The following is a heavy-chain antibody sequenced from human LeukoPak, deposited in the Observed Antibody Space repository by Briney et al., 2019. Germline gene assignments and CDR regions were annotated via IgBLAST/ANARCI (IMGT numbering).Heavy chain of an antibody. D-gene: IGHD3-16*01. V-gene: IGHV3-7*01. CDR3: ASHPYHDNNAYLNH. CDR1: GLPLSLYW. Sequence: GGSLGLSCAASGLPLSLYWMNWVRQAPGKGLEWVANIKQDGSVKHYVDSVKGRFTISRDNAKNSLFLQMDSLTAEDTAMYFCASHPYHDNNAYLNHWGQGTLVTVSS. CDR2: IKQDGSVK. J-gene: IGHJ4*02.